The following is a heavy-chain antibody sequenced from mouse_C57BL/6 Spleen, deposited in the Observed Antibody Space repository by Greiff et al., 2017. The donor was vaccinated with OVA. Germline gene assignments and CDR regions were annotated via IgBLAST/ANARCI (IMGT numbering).Heavy chain of an antibody. D-gene: IGHD1-1*01. V-gene: IGHV2-6-1*01. CDR2: IWSDGST. J-gene: IGHJ4*01. CDR3: ARHEYYYGNYAMDY. CDR1: GFSLTSYG. Sequence: VKLVESGPGLVAPSQSLSITCTVSGFSLTSYGVHWVRQPPGKGLEWLVVIWSDGSTTYNSALKSSLSISKDNSKSQVFLKMNSRQTDDTAMYYCARHEYYYGNYAMDYWGQGTSVTVSS.